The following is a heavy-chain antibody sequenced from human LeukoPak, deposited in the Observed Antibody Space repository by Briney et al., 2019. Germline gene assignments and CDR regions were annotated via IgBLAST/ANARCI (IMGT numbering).Heavy chain of an antibody. V-gene: IGHV3-21*01. J-gene: IGHJ3*02. CDR2: ISSSSAYI. CDR1: GFTFIAYS. Sequence: PGGSLRLSCAASGFTFIAYSMNWVRKAPGKGLEWVSSISSSSAYIHYADSVEGRFTVSRDNAKNSLYLQMNSLRAEDTAVYYCARENFYDSSGYDAFDIWGQGTMVTVSS. D-gene: IGHD3-22*01. CDR3: ARENFYDSSGYDAFDI.